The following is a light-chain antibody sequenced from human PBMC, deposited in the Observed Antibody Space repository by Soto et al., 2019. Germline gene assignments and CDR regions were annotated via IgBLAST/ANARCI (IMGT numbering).Light chain of an antibody. CDR1: SSNNGAGYD. CDR3: QSYDSSLSALVV. J-gene: IGLJ2*01. Sequence: QSLLTQPPSVSGAPGQRVTISCTGSSSNNGAGYDVHWYQQLPGTAPKLLIYGNSNRPSGVPDRFSGSKSGTSASLAITGLQAEDEADYYCQSYDSSLSALVVFGGGTKVTVL. CDR2: GNS. V-gene: IGLV1-40*01.